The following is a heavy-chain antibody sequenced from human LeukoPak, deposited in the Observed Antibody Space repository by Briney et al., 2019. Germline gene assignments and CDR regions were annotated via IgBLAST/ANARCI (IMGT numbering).Heavy chain of an antibody. CDR2: ITPRGDYI. CDR3: VRHRTASDY. V-gene: IGHV3-21*01. CDR1: GFTFSDYT. Sequence: GGSLKLSCAASGFTFSDYTMSWVRQAPGKGLEWVSSITPRGDYIYYADSLKGRFTISRDNTKNSLYLQMSSLRAEDTAVYYCVRHRTASDYWGQGALVTVSS. J-gene: IGHJ4*02. D-gene: IGHD1-1*01.